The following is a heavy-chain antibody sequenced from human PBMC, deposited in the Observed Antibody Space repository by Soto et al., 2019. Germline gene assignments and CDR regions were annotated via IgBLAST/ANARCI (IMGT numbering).Heavy chain of an antibody. CDR3: ARDQGIGGYNYNHNSIDV. CDR1: GFTFSDYY. D-gene: IGHD5-12*01. CDR2: ISSSGSTI. J-gene: IGHJ6*02. V-gene: IGHV3-11*01. Sequence: QVQLVESGGGLVKPGGSLRLSCAASGFTFSDYYMSWIRQAPGKGLEWVSYISSSGSTIYYADSVKGRFTISRDNAKNTLYPEPQSRRDEDTAGDNCARDQGIGGYNYNHNSIDVWGQGTTVTVSS.